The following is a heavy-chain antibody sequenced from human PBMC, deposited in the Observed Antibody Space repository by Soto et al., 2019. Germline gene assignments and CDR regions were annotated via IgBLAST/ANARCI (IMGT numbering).Heavy chain of an antibody. J-gene: IGHJ3*02. CDR1: GGSISSSSYY. Sequence: SETLSLTCTVSGGSISSSSYYWGWIRQPPGKGLEWIGSIYYSGSTYYNPSLKSRVTISVDTSKNQFSLKLSSVTAADTAVYYCARPGSYYYDSSGYYDDAFDIWGQGTMVTV. V-gene: IGHV4-39*01. D-gene: IGHD3-22*01. CDR3: ARPGSYYYDSSGYYDDAFDI. CDR2: IYYSGST.